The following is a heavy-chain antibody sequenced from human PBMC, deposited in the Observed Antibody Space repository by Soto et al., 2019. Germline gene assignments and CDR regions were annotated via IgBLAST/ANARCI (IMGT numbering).Heavy chain of an antibody. CDR3: AHSLGWALETYRNYYGMDV. CDR1: GFSLSTSGVG. D-gene: IGHD6-19*01. Sequence: QITLKESGPTLVKPTQTLTLTCTFSGFSLSTSGVGVGWIRQPPGKALEWLALIYWDDDKRYSPSLKSRLTIPKDTSKNQVVLTMTNMDPVDTATYYCAHSLGWALETYRNYYGMDVWGQGTTVTVSS. V-gene: IGHV2-5*02. CDR2: IYWDDDK. J-gene: IGHJ6*02.